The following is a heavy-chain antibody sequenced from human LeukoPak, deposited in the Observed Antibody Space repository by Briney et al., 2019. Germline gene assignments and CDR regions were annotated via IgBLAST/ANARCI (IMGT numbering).Heavy chain of an antibody. CDR2: ISSSSSYI. J-gene: IGHJ4*02. Sequence: PGGSLRLSCAASGFTFSSYSMNWVRQAPGKGLEWVSSISSSSSYIYYADSVKGRFTISRDNAKNSLYLQMNSLRAEDTAVYYCAREVTTMAYIDYWGQGTLVTVSS. D-gene: IGHD5-24*01. CDR3: AREVTTMAYIDY. V-gene: IGHV3-21*01. CDR1: GFTFSSYS.